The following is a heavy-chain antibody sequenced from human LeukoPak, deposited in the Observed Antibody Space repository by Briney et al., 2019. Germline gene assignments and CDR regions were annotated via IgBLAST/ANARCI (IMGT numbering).Heavy chain of an antibody. CDR1: GFTFSSYS. CDR3: ARGDFDAFDI. V-gene: IGHV3-21*01. D-gene: IGHD3-16*01. CDR2: ISSSSSYI. Sequence: GGSLRLSCAASGFTFSSYSMNWVRQAPGEGLEWVSSISSSSSYIYYADSVKGRFTISRDNAKNSLYLQMNSLRAEDTAVYYCARGDFDAFDIWGQGTMVTVSS. J-gene: IGHJ3*02.